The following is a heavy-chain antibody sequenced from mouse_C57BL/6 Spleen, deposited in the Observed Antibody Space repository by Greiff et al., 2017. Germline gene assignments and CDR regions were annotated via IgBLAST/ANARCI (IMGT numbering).Heavy chain of an antibody. CDR1: GYTFTSYW. V-gene: IGHV1-69*01. J-gene: IGHJ3*01. Sequence: QVQLQQPGAELVMPGASVKLSCKASGYTFTSYWLHWVKQRPGQGLEWIEKIDPSDSYTNYNQKFKGKSTLTVDKSSSTAYMQLSSRTSEDSAVYYCARFDYDAYWGQGTLVTVSA. CDR2: IDPSDSYT. CDR3: ARFDYDAY. D-gene: IGHD2-4*01.